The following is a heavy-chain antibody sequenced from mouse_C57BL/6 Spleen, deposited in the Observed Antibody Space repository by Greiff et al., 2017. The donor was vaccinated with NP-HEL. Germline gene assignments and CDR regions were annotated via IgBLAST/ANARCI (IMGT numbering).Heavy chain of an antibody. CDR2: INPTNGGT. V-gene: IGHV1-18*01. J-gene: IGHJ2*01. CDR3: AGTSDGYDGG. CDR1: GYTFTDYN. Sequence: EVQLQQSGPELVKPGASVKISCKASGYTFTDYNMDWVKQSHGKSLEWIGDINPTNGGTNYNQKFKGKATLTVDKSSSTAYMELRSLTSEDSAGYYCAGTSDGYDGGWGQGTTLTVSS. D-gene: IGHD2-2*01.